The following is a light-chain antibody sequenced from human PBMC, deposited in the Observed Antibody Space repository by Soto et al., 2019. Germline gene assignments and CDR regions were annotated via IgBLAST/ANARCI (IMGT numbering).Light chain of an antibody. Sequence: EIVMTKSRAPLSVSLEERATLSCRASQSVSTNLAWYQQKPGQAPRLLIYGASTRATGIPARFSGSGSGTEFTLTISSLQSEDFAVYYCQQYNNCPPWTCRQGTMVEIK. CDR3: QQYNNCPPWT. CDR2: GAS. CDR1: QSVSTN. J-gene: IGKJ1*01. V-gene: IGKV3-15*01.